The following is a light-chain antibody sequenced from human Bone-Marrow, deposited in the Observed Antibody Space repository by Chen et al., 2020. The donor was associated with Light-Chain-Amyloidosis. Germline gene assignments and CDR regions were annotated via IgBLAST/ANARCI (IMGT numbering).Light chain of an antibody. J-gene: IGKJ4*01. CDR2: GSS. Sequence: EIVLTQSPGTLSLSPGEGANLSCSASQTISSNYLTWYQQKFGQAPRLLIYGSSSRATGIPDRVTGSGSGTDFTLTINRLEPEDFAMYYCQQYGTSPLTFGGGTKVEIK. V-gene: IGKV3-20*01. CDR1: QTISSNY. CDR3: QQYGTSPLT.